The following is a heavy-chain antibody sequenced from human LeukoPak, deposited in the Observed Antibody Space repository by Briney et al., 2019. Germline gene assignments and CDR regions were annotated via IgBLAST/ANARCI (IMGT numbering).Heavy chain of an antibody. CDR2: IIPIFGTA. CDR1: GGTFSSYA. Sequence: GSSVKVSCKASGGTFSSYAISWVRQAPGQGLEWMGGIIPIFGTANYAQKFQGRVTITMDESTSTAYMELSSLRSEDTAVYYCARDGNFWSGYYTGLRWFDPWGQGTLVTVSS. D-gene: IGHD3-3*01. V-gene: IGHV1-69*05. J-gene: IGHJ5*02. CDR3: ARDGNFWSGYYTGLRWFDP.